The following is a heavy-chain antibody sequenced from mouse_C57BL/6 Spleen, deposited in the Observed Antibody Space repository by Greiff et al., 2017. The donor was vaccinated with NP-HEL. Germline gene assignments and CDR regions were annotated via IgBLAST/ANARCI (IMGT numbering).Heavy chain of an antibody. Sequence: QVQLQQSGAELVRPGASVTLSCKASGYTFTDYEMHWVKQTPVHGLEWIGAIDPETGGTAYNQKFKGKAILTADKSSSPAYMELRSLTSEYSAVYYFTRVYGSSYMYFDVWGTGTTVTVSS. CDR1: GYTFTDYE. CDR2: IDPETGGT. D-gene: IGHD1-1*01. CDR3: TRVYGSSYMYFDV. V-gene: IGHV1-15*01. J-gene: IGHJ1*03.